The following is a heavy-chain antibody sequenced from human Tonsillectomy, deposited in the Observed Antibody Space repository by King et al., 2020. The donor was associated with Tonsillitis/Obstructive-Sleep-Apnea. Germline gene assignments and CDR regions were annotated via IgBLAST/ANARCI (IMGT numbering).Heavy chain of an antibody. CDR3: VRDYYYDSTDYYGVPAGAVLAY. CDR2: IYSGGST. CDR1: GFTVTTNY. V-gene: IGHV3-53*04. J-gene: IGHJ4*02. D-gene: IGHD3-22*01. Sequence: VQLVESGGGLVQPGESLRLSCAASGFTVTTNYMTWVRQAPWKGLEWVSVIYSGGSTFYSDAVKGRFTISRHNSKSTLHLQMNSLRAEGTAVYSCVRDYYYDSTDYYGVPAGAVLAYWGQGTLVTVSS.